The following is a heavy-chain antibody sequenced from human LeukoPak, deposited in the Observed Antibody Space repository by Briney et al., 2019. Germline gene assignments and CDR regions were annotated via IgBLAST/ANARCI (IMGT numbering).Heavy chain of an antibody. J-gene: IGHJ4*02. D-gene: IGHD2-2*03. CDR3: ARIGYSSSCTDY. CDR2: INQDGGVK. V-gene: IGHV3-7*01. CDR1: GFSLSDFY. Sequence: GGSLRLSCVASGFSLSDFYMSWIRQAPGKGLEWVANINQDGGVKYYLDSVKGRFTIYRDNAKNALYLQINSLRAEDTAVYYCARIGYSSSCTDYWGQGTLVTVSS.